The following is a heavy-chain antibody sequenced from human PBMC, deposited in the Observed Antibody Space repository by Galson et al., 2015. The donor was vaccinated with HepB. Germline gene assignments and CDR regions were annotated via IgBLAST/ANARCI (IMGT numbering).Heavy chain of an antibody. J-gene: IGHJ4*02. D-gene: IGHD2-2*01. Sequence: LRLSCAASGFTFSSYAMSWVRQAPGKGLEWVSAISGSGGSTYNADSVKGRFTISRDNSKNTLYLQMNSLRAEDTAVYYCAKSVDIVVVPAADPEEFDYWGQGTLVTVSS. CDR3: AKSVDIVVVPAADPEEFDY. V-gene: IGHV3-23*01. CDR2: ISGSGGST. CDR1: GFTFSSYA.